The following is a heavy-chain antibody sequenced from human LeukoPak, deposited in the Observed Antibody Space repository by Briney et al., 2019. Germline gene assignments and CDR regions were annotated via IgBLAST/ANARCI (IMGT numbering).Heavy chain of an antibody. CDR3: ARGSSGYPHYSDY. Sequence: GASVKVSCKASGYTFTSYAMHWVRQAPGQRLEWMGWINAGNGNTKYSQKFQGRVTITRDTSASTAYMELSSLRSEDTAVYYCARGSSGYPHYSDYWGQGTLVTVSS. V-gene: IGHV1-3*01. J-gene: IGHJ4*02. CDR2: INAGNGNT. D-gene: IGHD3-22*01. CDR1: GYTFTSYA.